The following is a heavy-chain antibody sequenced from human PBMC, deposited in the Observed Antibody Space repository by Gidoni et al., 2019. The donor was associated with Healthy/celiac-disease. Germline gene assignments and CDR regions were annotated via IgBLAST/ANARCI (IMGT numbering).Heavy chain of an antibody. CDR3: ASYGDNDNTSFDY. CDR1: GGSISSGDYY. Sequence: QVPLQESGPGLVKPSQTLSLTCTVSGGSISSGDYYWSWIRQPPGKGLEWIGYIYYSGSTYYNPSLKSRVTISVDTSKNQFSLKLSSVTAADTAVYYCASYGDNDNTSFDYWGQGTLVTVSS. J-gene: IGHJ4*02. D-gene: IGHD4-17*01. CDR2: IYYSGST. V-gene: IGHV4-30-4*01.